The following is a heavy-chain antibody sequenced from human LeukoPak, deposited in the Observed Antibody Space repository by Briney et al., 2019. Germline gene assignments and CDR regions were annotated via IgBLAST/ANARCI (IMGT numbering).Heavy chain of an antibody. Sequence: SETLSLTCAVYGGSFSDYYWSCIRQPPGKGLEWIGEINHSGSTNYNPSLKSRVTISVDTSKNQFSLKLSSVTAADTAVYYCARVVSRINGLREGYFDYWGQGTLVTVSS. CDR2: INHSGST. CDR3: ARVVSRINGLREGYFDY. D-gene: IGHD6-13*01. CDR1: GGSFSDYY. V-gene: IGHV4-34*01. J-gene: IGHJ4*02.